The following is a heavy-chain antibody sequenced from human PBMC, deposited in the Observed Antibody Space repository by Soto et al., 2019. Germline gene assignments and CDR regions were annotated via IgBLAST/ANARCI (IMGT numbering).Heavy chain of an antibody. CDR1: GGSISSYY. CDR3: ATSIMVRGVRDGYYYYGMDV. V-gene: IGHV4-59*01. J-gene: IGHJ6*02. CDR2: IYYSGST. D-gene: IGHD3-10*01. Sequence: SETLSLTCTVSGGSISSYYWSWIRQPPGKGLEWIGYIYYSGSTNYNPSLKSRVTISVDTSKNQFSLKLSSVTAADTAVYYCATSIMVRGVRDGYYYYGMDVWGQGTTVTVS.